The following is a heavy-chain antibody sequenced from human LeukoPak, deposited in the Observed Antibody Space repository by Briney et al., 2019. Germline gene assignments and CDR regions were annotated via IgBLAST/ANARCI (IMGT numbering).Heavy chain of an antibody. J-gene: IGHJ3*02. CDR1: GYTFTGYY. V-gene: IGHV1-2*02. CDR2: INPNSGGT. D-gene: IGHD3-22*01. CDR3: ARDPGYYDSSGYYYSYAFDI. Sequence: ASVKVSCKASGYTFTGYYMHWVRQAPGQGLEWMGWINPNSGGTNYAQKFQGRVTMTRDTSISTAYMELSRLRSDDTAVYYCARDPGYYDSSGYYYSYAFDIWGQGTMVTVSS.